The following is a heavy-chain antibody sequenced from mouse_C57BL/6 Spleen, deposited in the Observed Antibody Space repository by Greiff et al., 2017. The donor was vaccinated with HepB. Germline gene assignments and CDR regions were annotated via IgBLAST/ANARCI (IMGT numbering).Heavy chain of an antibody. CDR2: INPSNGGT. Sequence: VQLQQPGTELVKPGASVKLSCKASGYTFTSYWMHWVKQRPGQGLEWIGNINPSNGGTNYNEKFKSKATLTVDKSSSTAYMQLSSLTSEDSAFYYCARSGGVIYYGAWFAYWGQGTLVTVSA. CDR1: GYTFTSYW. D-gene: IGHD2-1*01. J-gene: IGHJ3*01. V-gene: IGHV1-53*01. CDR3: ARSGGVIYYGAWFAY.